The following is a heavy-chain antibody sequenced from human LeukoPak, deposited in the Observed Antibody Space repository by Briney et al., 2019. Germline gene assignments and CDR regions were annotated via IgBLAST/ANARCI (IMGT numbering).Heavy chain of an antibody. CDR2: VYHSGSA. J-gene: IGHJ4*02. Sequence: SETLSLTCTVSGGSISSSSYYWGWIRQPPGKGLEWIGQVYHSGSANYNPSLRSRVTISIDTSKKQFSLKLNSVTATDTAVYYCARHGGFYFDSWGQGTLVTVSS. D-gene: IGHD3-16*01. V-gene: IGHV4-39*01. CDR1: GGSISSSSYY. CDR3: ARHGGFYFDS.